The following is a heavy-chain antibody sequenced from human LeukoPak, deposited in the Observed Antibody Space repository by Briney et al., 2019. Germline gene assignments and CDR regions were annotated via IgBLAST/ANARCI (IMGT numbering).Heavy chain of an antibody. J-gene: IGHJ3*02. CDR1: GYTFTSYF. D-gene: IGHD3-16*01. V-gene: IGHV1-46*01. CDR3: ATVRAFKSRAFDI. CDR2: INPSGGST. Sequence: GASVTVSCKASGYTFTSYFLHWVRQAPGQGLGWMGIINPSGGSTSYAQKFQARVTMTRDTSTSTVYMELSSLRSEDTAVYYCATVRAFKSRAFDIWGQGTMVTVSS.